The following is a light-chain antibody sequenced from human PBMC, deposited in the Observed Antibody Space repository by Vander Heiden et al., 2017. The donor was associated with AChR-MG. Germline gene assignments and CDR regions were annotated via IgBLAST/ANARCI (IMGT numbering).Light chain of an antibody. J-gene: IGKJ1*01. CDR2: WAS. CDR1: QSVLYSSNNKNY. CDR3: QQDYSTPQT. Sequence: DIVMTQSPDSLAVPLGERATINCKSSQSVLYSSNNKNYSAWYQQKPGQPPKLLIYWASTRESGVPDRFSGSGSGTDFTLTISSLQAEDVAVYYCQQDYSTPQTFGQGTKVEIK. V-gene: IGKV4-1*01.